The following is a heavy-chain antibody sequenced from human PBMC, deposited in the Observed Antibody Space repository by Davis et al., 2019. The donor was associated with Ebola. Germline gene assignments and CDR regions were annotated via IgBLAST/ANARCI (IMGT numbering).Heavy chain of an antibody. V-gene: IGHV3-7*01. Sequence: GGSLRLSCAASGFTFSSYSMNWVRQAPGKGLEWVANIKQDGSEKYYVDSVKGRFTISRDNAKNSLYLQMNSLRAEDTAVYYCARDGIRIVVVINAFDIWGQGTMVTVSS. D-gene: IGHD3-22*01. CDR3: ARDGIRIVVVINAFDI. CDR1: GFTFSSYS. CDR2: IKQDGSEK. J-gene: IGHJ3*02.